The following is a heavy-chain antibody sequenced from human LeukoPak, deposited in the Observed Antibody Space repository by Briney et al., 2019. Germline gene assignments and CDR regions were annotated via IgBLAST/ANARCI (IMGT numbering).Heavy chain of an antibody. Sequence: PSETLSLTCTVSGGSISSGGYYWSWIRQPPGKGLEWIGYIYYSGSTNYNPSLKSRVTISVDTSKNQFSLKLSSVTAADTAVYYCAYQNDFWSSFQHWGQGTLVTVSS. D-gene: IGHD3-3*01. V-gene: IGHV4-61*08. CDR1: GGSISSGGYY. CDR3: AYQNDFWSSFQH. J-gene: IGHJ1*01. CDR2: IYYSGST.